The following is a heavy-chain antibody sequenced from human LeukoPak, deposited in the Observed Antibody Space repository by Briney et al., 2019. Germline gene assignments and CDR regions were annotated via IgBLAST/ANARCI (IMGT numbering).Heavy chain of an antibody. Sequence: PGGSLRLSCAASGFTFSSYAMHWVRQAPGKGLEWVAVISYDGSNKYYADSVKGRFTISRDNSKNTLYLQMNSLRAEDTAVYYCARDPMVRNYYYYYMDVWGKGTTVTVSS. V-gene: IGHV3-30*04. CDR1: GFTFSSYA. CDR2: ISYDGSNK. J-gene: IGHJ6*03. CDR3: ARDPMVRNYYYYYMDV. D-gene: IGHD3-10*01.